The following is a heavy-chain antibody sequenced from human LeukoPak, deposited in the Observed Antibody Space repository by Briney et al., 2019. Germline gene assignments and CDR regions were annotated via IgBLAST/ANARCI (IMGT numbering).Heavy chain of an antibody. Sequence: PSETLSLTCTVSGGSISSGVYYWNWIRQHPGKGLEWIGYIDHSGTTYYNPSLKSRVSISLDKSQNQFSLILDSVTAADTAVYFCVRDAVDDYGGQPTVLQWGQGTLVTVSS. V-gene: IGHV4-31*03. CDR1: GGSISSGVYY. CDR2: IDHSGTT. J-gene: IGHJ4*02. D-gene: IGHD5/OR15-5a*01. CDR3: VRDAVDDYGGQPTVLQ.